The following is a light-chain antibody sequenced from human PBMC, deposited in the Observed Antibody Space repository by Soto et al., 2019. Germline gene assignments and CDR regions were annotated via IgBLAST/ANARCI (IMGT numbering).Light chain of an antibody. CDR2: GNS. V-gene: IGLV1-40*01. CDR1: SSNIGAGY. J-gene: IGLJ3*02. Sequence: QSVLTQPPSVSGAPGQRVTISCTGSSSNIGAGYVHWYQQLPGTAPKLLIYGNSNRPSGVPDRFSGSKSGTSASLAITGLQAEDEADYHCQSYDSSLSGSVFCGGTKLTVL. CDR3: QSYDSSLSGSV.